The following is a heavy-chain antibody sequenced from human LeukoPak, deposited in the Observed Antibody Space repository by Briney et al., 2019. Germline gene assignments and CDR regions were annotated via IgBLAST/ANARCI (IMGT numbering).Heavy chain of an antibody. Sequence: ASVKVSCKASGYTFTSYAMNWVRQAPGQGLEWMGWINPNSGGTNYAQKFQGRVPMTEDTSTDTAYMELSSLRSEDTAVYYCATDPMTSYGMDVWGQGTTVTVPS. D-gene: IGHD3-22*01. CDR3: ATDPMTSYGMDV. V-gene: IGHV1-8*02. J-gene: IGHJ6*02. CDR1: GYTFTSYA. CDR2: INPNSGGT.